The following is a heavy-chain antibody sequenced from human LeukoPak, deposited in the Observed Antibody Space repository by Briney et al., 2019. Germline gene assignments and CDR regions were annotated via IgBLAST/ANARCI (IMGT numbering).Heavy chain of an antibody. CDR1: GYTFTIFG. CDR2: INPNSGDT. CDR3: ARGGYGDDLLFDY. J-gene: IGHJ4*02. V-gene: IGHV1-2*02. D-gene: IGHD4-17*01. Sequence: ASVTVSFKASGYTFTIFGIRWVRQAPGQGLEWMGWINPNSGDTNYAQKFQGRVTMTRDTSITTAYMELSRLRYDDTAVYYCARGGYGDDLLFDYWGQGILVTVSS.